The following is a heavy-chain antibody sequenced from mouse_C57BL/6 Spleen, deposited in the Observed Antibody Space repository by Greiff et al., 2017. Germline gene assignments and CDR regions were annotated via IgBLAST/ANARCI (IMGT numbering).Heavy chain of an antibody. CDR3: ARRAYDGYLYYFDY. CDR1: GYTFTNYW. CDR2: IYRGGGYT. J-gene: IGHJ2*01. D-gene: IGHD2-3*01. Sequence: QVQLQQSGAELVRPGTSVKMSCKASGYTFTNYWIGWAKQRPGHGLEWIGDIYRGGGYTNYNEKFKGKATLTADKSSSTAYMQFSSLTSEDSAIYYCARRAYDGYLYYFDYWGQGTTLTVSS. V-gene: IGHV1-63*01.